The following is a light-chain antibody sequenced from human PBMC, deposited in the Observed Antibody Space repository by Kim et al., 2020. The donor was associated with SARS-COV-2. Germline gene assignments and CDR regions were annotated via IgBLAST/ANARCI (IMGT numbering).Light chain of an antibody. J-gene: IGLJ2*01. CDR3: SSYTSSITVV. CDR2: DVS. Sequence: QSVLTQPASVSGSPGQSITISCTGTSSDVGGYNYVSWYQQHPGKAPKLMLYDVSKRPSGVSNRFSGSKSGNTASLTISGLQAEDEADYYCSSYTSSITVVFGGGTKLTVL. CDR1: SSDVGGYNY. V-gene: IGLV2-14*01.